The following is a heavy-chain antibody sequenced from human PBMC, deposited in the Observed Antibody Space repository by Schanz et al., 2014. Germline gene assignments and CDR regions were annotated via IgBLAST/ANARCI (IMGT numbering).Heavy chain of an antibody. D-gene: IGHD1-1*01. CDR2: ISASGDST. Sequence: EVQLVESGGGLVQPGGSLRLSCAASGFTFSYYGMTWVRQAPGKGLEWVSFISASGDSTSYADSVKGRFTISRDNSKNTLYLQMNSLRDEDTAMYYCARRVPYSFGLDVWGQGATVTVSS. CDR3: ARRVPYSFGLDV. V-gene: IGHV3-23*04. CDR1: GFTFSYYG. J-gene: IGHJ6*02.